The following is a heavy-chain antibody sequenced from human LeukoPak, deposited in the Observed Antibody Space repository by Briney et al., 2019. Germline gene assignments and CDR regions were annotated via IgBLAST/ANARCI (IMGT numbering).Heavy chain of an antibody. CDR1: GFTFSNYY. CDR3: ATGVRGYNSALDY. V-gene: IGHV3-21*01. Sequence: GGSLRLSCAASGFTFSNYYMNWVRQAPGKGLEWVSSISRGSSYIYYADSLKGRFTISRDNAKNSLYLQMNSLTAEDTAVYYCATGVRGYNSALDYWGQGTLVTVSP. CDR2: ISRGSSYI. D-gene: IGHD6-19*01. J-gene: IGHJ4*02.